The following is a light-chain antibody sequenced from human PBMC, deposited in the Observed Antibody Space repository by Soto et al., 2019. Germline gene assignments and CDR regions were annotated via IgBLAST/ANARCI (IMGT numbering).Light chain of an antibody. Sequence: EIVLPQSPGTLSLSPGEGATLSCRASRSVSGSYLAWYQQKPGQAPRLLIYGASSRATGIPDRFSGSGSGTVFTLTISRLEPEDFAVYYCQQYGSSPWTFGQGTKV. V-gene: IGKV3-20*01. CDR2: GAS. CDR3: QQYGSSPWT. CDR1: RSVSGSY. J-gene: IGKJ1*01.